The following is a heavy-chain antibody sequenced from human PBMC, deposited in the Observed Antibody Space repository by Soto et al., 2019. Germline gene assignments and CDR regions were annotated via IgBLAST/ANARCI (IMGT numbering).Heavy chain of an antibody. CDR3: ARGPVVTPKFSYYYGMDV. CDR2: IWYDGSNK. Sequence: GGSLRLSCAASGFTFSSYGMHWVRQAPGKGLEWVAVIWYDGSNKYYADSVKGRFTISRDNSKNTLYLQMNSLRAEDTAVYYCARGPVVTPKFSYYYGMDVWGQGTTVSVSS. CDR1: GFTFSSYG. J-gene: IGHJ6*02. D-gene: IGHD2-21*02. V-gene: IGHV3-33*01.